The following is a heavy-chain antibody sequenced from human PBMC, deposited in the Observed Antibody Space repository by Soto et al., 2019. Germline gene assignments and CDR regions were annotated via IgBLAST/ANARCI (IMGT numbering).Heavy chain of an antibody. CDR1: GGSISSYY. Sequence: SETLSLTCTVSGGSISSYYWSWIRQPPGKGLEWIGYIYYSGSTNYNPSLKSRVTISVDTSKNQFSLKLSSVTAADTAVYYCARQRGSSSWLRHFDYWGQGTLVTVSS. CDR2: IYYSGST. D-gene: IGHD6-13*01. J-gene: IGHJ4*02. V-gene: IGHV4-59*08. CDR3: ARQRGSSSWLRHFDY.